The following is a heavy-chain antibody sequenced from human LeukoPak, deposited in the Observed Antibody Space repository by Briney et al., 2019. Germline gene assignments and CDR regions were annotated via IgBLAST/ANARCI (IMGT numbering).Heavy chain of an antibody. V-gene: IGHV4-59*08. Sequence: SETLSLTCTVSGGSISSYYWSWIRQPPGKGLEWIGYIYYSGSTNYNPSLKSRVTISVDTSKNQFSLKLSSVTAADTAVYYCARQTTVCAFDIWGQGTMVTVSS. CDR2: IYYSGST. J-gene: IGHJ3*02. D-gene: IGHD4-17*01. CDR1: GGSISSYY. CDR3: ARQTTVCAFDI.